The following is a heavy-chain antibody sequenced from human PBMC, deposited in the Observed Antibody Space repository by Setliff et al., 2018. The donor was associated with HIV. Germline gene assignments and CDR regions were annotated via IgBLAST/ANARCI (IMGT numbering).Heavy chain of an antibody. CDR2: IKQDGSET. CDR3: VSDAVDYGSDFYSDYYYYMDV. Sequence: SRSCAASGFSFPSFWMTWVRQAPGKGLEWVANIKQDGSETYYVDSEKGRFTFSRGNDKSSLSLQMNDLITEDPAVYYCVSDAVDYGSDFYSDYYYYMDVWGKGTTVTVSS. V-gene: IGHV3-7*05. D-gene: IGHD3-10*01. CDR1: GFSFPSFW. J-gene: IGHJ6*03.